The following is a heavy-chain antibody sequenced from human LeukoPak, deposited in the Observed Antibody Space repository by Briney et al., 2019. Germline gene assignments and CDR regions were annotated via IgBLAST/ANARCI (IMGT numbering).Heavy chain of an antibody. Sequence: GGSLRLSCAASGFTFSSYAMSWIRQAPGKGLEWLSAISPTTGTTFYADSVKGRFTISRDNSKNTLYLQMNSLRAEDTAIYYCATKTSYGDRYFDYWGLGTLVTVSS. V-gene: IGHV3-23*01. CDR3: ATKTSYGDRYFDY. CDR2: ISPTTGTT. CDR1: GFTFSSYA. D-gene: IGHD4-17*01. J-gene: IGHJ4*02.